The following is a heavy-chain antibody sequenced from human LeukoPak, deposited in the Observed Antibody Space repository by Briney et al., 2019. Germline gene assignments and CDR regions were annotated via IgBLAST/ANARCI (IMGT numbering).Heavy chain of an antibody. CDR1: GFTFRNAS. V-gene: IGHV3-30*18. J-gene: IGHJ5*02. CDR2: ISYDGSNK. Sequence: PGGSLRLSCVASGFTFRNASMSWVRQAPGKGLEWVAVISYDGSNKYYADSVKGRFTISRDNSKNTLYLQMNSLRAEDTAVYYCAKEVDSGYAPSRFDPWGQGTLVTVSS. CDR3: AKEVDSGYAPSRFDP. D-gene: IGHD5-12*01.